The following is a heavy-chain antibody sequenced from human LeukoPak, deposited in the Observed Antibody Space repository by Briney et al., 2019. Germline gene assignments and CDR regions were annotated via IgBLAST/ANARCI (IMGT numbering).Heavy chain of an antibody. D-gene: IGHD6-13*01. CDR1: GFTFSSYA. CDR3: VRLTAAGRRTDFDY. CDR2: ISYDGSNR. J-gene: IGHJ4*02. V-gene: IGHV3-30*04. Sequence: GGSLRLSCAASGFTFSSYAMHWVRQAPGKGLEWVAAISYDGSNRYYADSVKGRFTISRDNSKNTLYLQMNSLRTEDTAVYYCVRLTAAGRRTDFDYWGQGTLVTVSS.